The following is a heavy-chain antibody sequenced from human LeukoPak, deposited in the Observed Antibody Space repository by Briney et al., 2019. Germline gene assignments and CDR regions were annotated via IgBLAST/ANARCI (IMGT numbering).Heavy chain of an antibody. CDR3: ARGLIVMGALGY. Sequence: PGGSLRLSCAASGFTFSSYAMHWVRQAPGKGLEWVAVISYDGSNKYYADSVKGRFTISRDNSKNTLYLQMNSLRAEDTAVYYCARGLIVMGALGYWGQGTLVTVSS. J-gene: IGHJ4*02. D-gene: IGHD1-26*01. CDR1: GFTFSSYA. V-gene: IGHV3-30-3*01. CDR2: ISYDGSNK.